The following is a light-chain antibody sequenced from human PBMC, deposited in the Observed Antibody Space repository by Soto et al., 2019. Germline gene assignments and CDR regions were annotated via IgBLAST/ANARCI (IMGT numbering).Light chain of an antibody. J-gene: IGKJ5*01. V-gene: IGKV3-11*01. CDR1: LSVSVY. CDR2: ATS. Sequence: VLPQSPETLSLSPGERATLSCRTSLSVSVYLDWYQQKPGQAPRLLIYATSFRATGIPDRFRGSGSGTDFTLTISSFEPEDFAVYYCQQGSNWTPIRFAEGTRLEIK. CDR3: QQGSNWTPIR.